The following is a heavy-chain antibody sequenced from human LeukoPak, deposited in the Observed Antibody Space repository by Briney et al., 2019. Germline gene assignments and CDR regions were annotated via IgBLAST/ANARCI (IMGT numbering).Heavy chain of an antibody. CDR3: ARDLRNGDMITMIVVVPNPHFDY. CDR2: IYYTGTT. J-gene: IGHJ4*02. CDR1: GDSISSGGYY. Sequence: SETLSLTCTVSGDSISSGGYYWSWIRQHPGKGLEWIGCIYYTGTTYYNTSLKSRLTISVDTSENQISLKLSSVTAADTAVYYCARDLRNGDMITMIVVVPNPHFDYWGQGTLVTVSS. V-gene: IGHV4-31*03. D-gene: IGHD3-22*01.